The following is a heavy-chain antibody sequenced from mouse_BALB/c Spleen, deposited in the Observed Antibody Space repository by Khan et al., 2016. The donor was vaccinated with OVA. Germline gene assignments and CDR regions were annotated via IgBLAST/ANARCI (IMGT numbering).Heavy chain of an antibody. CDR1: GFTFSSYT. CDR3: ARSNYGTFAY. J-gene: IGHJ3*01. CDR2: ISSGGDNT. V-gene: IGHV5-9*03. D-gene: IGHD2-1*01. Sequence: EVQLQESGGGLVKPGGSLKLSCAASGFTFSSYTMSWVRQTPEKRMEWVATISSGGDNTYYPDSGKGGFTISRDNAKNNLYLQMSSLMSEATALYYCARSNYGTFAYWGQGTLVTVSA.